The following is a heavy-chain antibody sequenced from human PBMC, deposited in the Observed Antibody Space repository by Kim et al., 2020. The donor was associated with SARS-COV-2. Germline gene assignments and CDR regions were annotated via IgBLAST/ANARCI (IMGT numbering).Heavy chain of an antibody. CDR3: ARLGPALDV. J-gene: IGHJ3*01. CDR2: VYYSGST. V-gene: IGHV4-61*08. CDR1: GGSVSSGDYY. Sequence: SETLSLTCTVSGGSVSSGDYYWSWIRQPPGKGLEWIGYVYYSGSTNYNPSLKSRVIISRDTSKNQFSLSLSSVTAADTAVYYCARLGPALDVWGSGTMAT.